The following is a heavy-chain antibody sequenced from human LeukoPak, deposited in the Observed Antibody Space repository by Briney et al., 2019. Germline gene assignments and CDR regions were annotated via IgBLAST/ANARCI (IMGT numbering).Heavy chain of an antibody. CDR1: GFTFSSYG. D-gene: IGHD2-2*01. CDR3: AKDQNVVVPAASFFDY. CDR2: IRYDGSNK. Sequence: GGSLRLSCAASGFTFSSYGMHWVRQAPGKGLEWVAFIRYDGSNKYYADSVKGRFTISRDNSKNTLYLQMNSLRAEDTAVYYCAKDQNVVVPAASFFDYWGQGTLVTVSS. V-gene: IGHV3-30*02. J-gene: IGHJ4*02.